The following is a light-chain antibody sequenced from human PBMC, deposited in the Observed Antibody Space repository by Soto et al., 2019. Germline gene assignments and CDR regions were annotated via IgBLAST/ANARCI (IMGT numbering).Light chain of an antibody. V-gene: IGKV1-27*01. CDR1: QGISNF. J-gene: IGKJ3*01. Sequence: DIQMTQSPSSLSASVGDRVTITCRASQGISNFFAWYQQKPGKVPKVLIYAASTLQSGVPSRFSGSGSGTDFTFTISSLQPEDVATYYCQVYNSAPPVTFGPGTNVDIK. CDR2: AAS. CDR3: QVYNSAPPVT.